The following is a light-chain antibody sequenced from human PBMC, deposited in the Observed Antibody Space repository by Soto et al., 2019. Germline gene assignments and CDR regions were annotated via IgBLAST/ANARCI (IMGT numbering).Light chain of an antibody. CDR2: AAS. CDR3: QQSYDSPT. CDR1: QSMTSY. V-gene: IGKV1-39*01. J-gene: IGKJ1*01. Sequence: DIVMTQSPSSLSASVGDRVTITCRASQSMTSYVNWYQQKPGKAPKLVIYAASSLQSGVPSRFSGSGSGTDFTLTINSLQPEDFATYYCQQSYDSPTFGQGTRVEIK.